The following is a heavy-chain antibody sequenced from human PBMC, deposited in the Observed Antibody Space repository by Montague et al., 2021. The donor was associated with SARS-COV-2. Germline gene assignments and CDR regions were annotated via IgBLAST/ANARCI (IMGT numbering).Heavy chain of an antibody. J-gene: IGHJ3*02. Sequence: SETLSLTCTVSGGSISSSSYYWGWIRQPPGKGLEWIGSIYYSGSTYYNPSLKSRVTISVDTSKNQFSLKLSSVTAADTAVYYCARFPTSYYYDSKAAPATPDAFDIWDQGTMATVSS. CDR3: ARFPTSYYYDSKAAPATPDAFDI. CDR1: GGSISSSSYY. V-gene: IGHV4-39*01. D-gene: IGHD3-22*01. CDR2: IYYSGST.